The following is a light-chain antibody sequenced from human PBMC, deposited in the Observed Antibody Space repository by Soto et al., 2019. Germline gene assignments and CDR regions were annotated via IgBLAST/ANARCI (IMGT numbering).Light chain of an antibody. CDR2: DAS. Sequence: DIQMTQSPSSLSASVGDRVTITCQASQDISNYLNWYQQKPGKAPKLLIYDASNLETGVPSRFNGSVSGTDFTFTISGLQPEDTATYYCQQYENPLLTFGGGTKVEIK. CDR3: QQYENPLLT. J-gene: IGKJ4*01. CDR1: QDISNY. V-gene: IGKV1-33*01.